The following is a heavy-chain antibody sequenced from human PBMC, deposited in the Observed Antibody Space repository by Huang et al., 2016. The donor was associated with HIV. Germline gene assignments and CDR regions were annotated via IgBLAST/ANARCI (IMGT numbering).Heavy chain of an antibody. J-gene: IGHJ4*02. D-gene: IGHD1-26*01. CDR3: ATGPRGSGSFN. Sequence: QVQLVQSGAEVKKPGSSVKVSCKASVGSFSSYVISWVRQAPGQGLEWMGGIHPIVDKTTYAQNFQGRVTIIADESTRTAYMEMSSLRPEDTATYYCATGPRGSGSFNWGQGTLVIVSS. CDR2: IHPIVDKT. CDR1: VGSFSSYV. V-gene: IGHV1-69*01.